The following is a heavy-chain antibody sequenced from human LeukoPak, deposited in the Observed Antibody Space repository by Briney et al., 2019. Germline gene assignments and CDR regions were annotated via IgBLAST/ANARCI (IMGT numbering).Heavy chain of an antibody. J-gene: IGHJ4*02. Sequence: PGGSLRLSCAASGFTFSSHDMHWVRQATGKGLEWVSAIGTADDAYYAGSVEGRFTISREDAWNSVYLQLNNLRVGDTAVYYCAKDRPGAQGFCYWGQGALVTVSS. D-gene: IGHD4/OR15-4a*01. CDR1: GFTFSSHD. CDR2: IGTADDA. CDR3: AKDRPGAQGFCY. V-gene: IGHV3-13*01.